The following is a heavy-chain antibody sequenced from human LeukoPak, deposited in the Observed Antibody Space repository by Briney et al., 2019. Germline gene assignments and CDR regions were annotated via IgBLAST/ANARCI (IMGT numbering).Heavy chain of an antibody. CDR1: GFIVSSNY. D-gene: IGHD6-19*01. J-gene: IGHJ4*02. CDR2: IYGSSRT. V-gene: IGHV3-66*01. CDR3: ARVGRSGWPLDN. Sequence: GGSLRLSCAGSGFIVSSNYMSWVRQAAGKGLEWVSVIYGSSRTYYADSVKGRFTISRDNSKNTVYLQMDSLRAEDTAVYFCARVGRSGWPLDNWGQGTLVTVSS.